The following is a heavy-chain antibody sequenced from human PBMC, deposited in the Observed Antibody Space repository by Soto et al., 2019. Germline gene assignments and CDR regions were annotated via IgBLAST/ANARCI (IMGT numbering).Heavy chain of an antibody. CDR2: IYYSGST. Sequence: SETLSLTCTVSGDPFTSGGYYWSWIRQHLGKGLEWIGYIYYSGSTYYSPSLKSRTSISADTSKKQFSLKLRSVTAADTAVYYCASRYCSSTSCYYGKNGMDVWGQGTTVTVSS. D-gene: IGHD2-2*01. CDR1: GDPFTSGGYY. V-gene: IGHV4-31*03. J-gene: IGHJ6*02. CDR3: ASRYCSSTSCYYGKNGMDV.